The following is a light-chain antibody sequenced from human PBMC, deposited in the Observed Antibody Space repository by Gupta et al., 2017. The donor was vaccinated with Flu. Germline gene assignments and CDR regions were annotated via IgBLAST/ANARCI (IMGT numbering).Light chain of an antibody. Sequence: EIVLTQSPGTLSLSLGERATLSCRASQSVSSNSLAWYQQRPGQAPRLLIFGASSRATGIPDRFSGGGSGTDFILTISRREPEDVAVYYCQQYGNSPFTFGPGTKVDIK. J-gene: IGKJ3*01. CDR1: QSVSSNS. V-gene: IGKV3-20*01. CDR2: GAS. CDR3: QQYGNSPFT.